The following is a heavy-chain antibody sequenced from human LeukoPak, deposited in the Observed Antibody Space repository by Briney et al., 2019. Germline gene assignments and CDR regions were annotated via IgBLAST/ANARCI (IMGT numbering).Heavy chain of an antibody. CDR2: IKQDGSEK. J-gene: IGHJ4*02. Sequence: AGGSLRLSCAASGFTFSSYWMNWVRQAPGRGLEWVANIKQDGSEKYYVDSVKGRFTISGDNAKNSLYLQMNSLRVEDTAVYYCARGSSGSYDYWGQGTLVTVSS. D-gene: IGHD6-19*01. CDR1: GFTFSSYW. V-gene: IGHV3-7*03. CDR3: ARGSSGSYDY.